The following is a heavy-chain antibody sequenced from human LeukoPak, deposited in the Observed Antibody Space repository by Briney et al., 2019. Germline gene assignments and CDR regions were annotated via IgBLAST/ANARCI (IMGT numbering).Heavy chain of an antibody. CDR1: GFTFSSYA. Sequence: GGSLRLSCAASGFTFSSYAMHWVRQAPGKGLEYVSAISSNGGSTYYANSVKGRFTISRDNSKNTLYLQMGSLRAEDMAVHYCARGDRALCGGDCYGFDYWGQGTLVTVSS. J-gene: IGHJ4*02. CDR2: ISSNGGST. V-gene: IGHV3-64*01. CDR3: ARGDRALCGGDCYGFDY. D-gene: IGHD2-21*01.